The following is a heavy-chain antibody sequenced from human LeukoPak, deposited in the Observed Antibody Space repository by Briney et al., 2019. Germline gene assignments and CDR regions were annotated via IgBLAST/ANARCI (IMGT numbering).Heavy chain of an antibody. V-gene: IGHV3-23*01. Sequence: GGSLRLSCAASGLTFTSYSMNWVRQAPGKGLEWVSTISGGGGSTYYADSVKGRFTISRDNSKNTLYLQVNSLRAEDTAVYYCAKQWLGPHDAFDIWGQGTMVTVSS. CDR2: ISGGGGST. CDR1: GLTFTSYS. CDR3: AKQWLGPHDAFDI. D-gene: IGHD6-19*01. J-gene: IGHJ3*02.